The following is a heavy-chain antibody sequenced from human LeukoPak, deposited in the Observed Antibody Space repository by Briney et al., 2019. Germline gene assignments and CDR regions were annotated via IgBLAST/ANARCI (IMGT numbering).Heavy chain of an antibody. V-gene: IGHV3-21*01. CDR2: ISSSSSYI. D-gene: IGHD6-19*01. CDR1: GFTFSSYS. J-gene: IGHJ5*02. CDR3: ARERIAVINWFDP. Sequence: PGGSLRLSCAASGFTFSSYSMNWVRQAPGKGLEWVSSISSSSSYIYYADSVKGRFTISRDNAKNSLYPQMNSLRAEDTAVYYCARERIAVINWFDPWGQGTLVTVSS.